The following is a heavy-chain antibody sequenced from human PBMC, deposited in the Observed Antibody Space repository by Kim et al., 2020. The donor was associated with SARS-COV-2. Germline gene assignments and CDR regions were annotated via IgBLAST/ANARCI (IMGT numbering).Heavy chain of an antibody. V-gene: IGHV3-21*01. CDR3: ARFHVVDTKSFASRYYYGMDV. D-gene: IGHD5-18*01. Sequence: GGSLRLSCAASGFTFSSYSMNWVRQAPGKGLEWVSSISSSSSYIYYADSVKGRFTISRDNAKNSLYLQMNSLRAEDTAVYYCARFHVVDTKSFASRYYYGMDVWGQGTTVTVSS. J-gene: IGHJ6*02. CDR1: GFTFSSYS. CDR2: ISSSSSYI.